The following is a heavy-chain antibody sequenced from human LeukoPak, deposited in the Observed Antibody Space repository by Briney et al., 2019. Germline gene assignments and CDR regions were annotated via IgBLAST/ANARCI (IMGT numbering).Heavy chain of an antibody. Sequence: KTSETLSLTCGVYGGSFSLDYWSWFRQSPGKGLEWIGEISHSGSTNYNTSLKSRITISIDTSKNQFSLRLSSVTAADTAVYYCARGGLRGNILQDYYYYMDVWGNGTTVTVSS. CDR1: GGSFSLDY. CDR2: ISHSGST. D-gene: IGHD3-10*01. V-gene: IGHV4-34*01. CDR3: ARGGLRGNILQDYYYYMDV. J-gene: IGHJ6*03.